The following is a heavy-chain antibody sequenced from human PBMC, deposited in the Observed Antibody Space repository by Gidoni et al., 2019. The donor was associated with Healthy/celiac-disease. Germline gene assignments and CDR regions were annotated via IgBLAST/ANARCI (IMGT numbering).Heavy chain of an antibody. Sequence: TGYAQKFQGRVTMTRNTSISTAYMELSSLRSEDTAVYYCASYGDYVPPKISYYYGMDVWGQGTTVTVSS. V-gene: IGHV1-8*01. J-gene: IGHJ6*02. D-gene: IGHD4-17*01. CDR3: ASYGDYVPPKISYYYGMDV. CDR2: T.